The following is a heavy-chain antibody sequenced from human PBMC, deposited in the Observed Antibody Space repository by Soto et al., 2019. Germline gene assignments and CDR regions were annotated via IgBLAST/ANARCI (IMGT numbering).Heavy chain of an antibody. Sequence: PWWSLRLSCSASVLTFSTYSMNWVRQAPGKGLEWVSSISGSGNYTHYADFLRGRFTISRDNAKTSLYLQMNSLRAEDTAVYYCAREGINNYNEYYFDSWGQGTVVTVSS. CDR2: ISGSGNYT. D-gene: IGHD4-4*01. CDR3: AREGINNYNEYYFDS. J-gene: IGHJ4*02. CDR1: VLTFSTYS. V-gene: IGHV3-21*01.